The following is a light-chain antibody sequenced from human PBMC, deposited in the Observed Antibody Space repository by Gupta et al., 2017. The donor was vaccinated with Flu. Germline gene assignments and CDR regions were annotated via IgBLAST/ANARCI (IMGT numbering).Light chain of an antibody. CDR1: QDISNY. V-gene: IGKV1-33*01. CDR2: DAS. J-gene: IGKJ2*01. Sequence: DIQMTQSPSSLSASVGDRVTITCQASQDISNYLNWYQQKPGKAPKLLIYDASKGETGVPSRFSGSGSGTDFTFTSSRREHEDIAKYYWQHDHNLHFFGQGTKVEIK. CDR3: QHDHNLHF.